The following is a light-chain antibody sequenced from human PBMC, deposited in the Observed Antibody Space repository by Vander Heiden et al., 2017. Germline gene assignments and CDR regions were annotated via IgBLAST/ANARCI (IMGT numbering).Light chain of an antibody. CDR3: QQLNSYPREDFT. CDR1: QGISSY. J-gene: IGKJ3*01. V-gene: IGKV1-9*01. Sequence: IQLTQSPSSLSASVGDRVTITCRASQGISSYLAWYQQKPGKAPKLLIYAASTLQSGVPSRFSGSGSGTDFTLTISSLQPEDFATYYCQQLNSYPREDFTFGTGTKXDIK. CDR2: AAS.